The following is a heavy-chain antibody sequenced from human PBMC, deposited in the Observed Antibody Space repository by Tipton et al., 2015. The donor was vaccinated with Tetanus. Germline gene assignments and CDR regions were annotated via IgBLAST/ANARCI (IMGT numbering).Heavy chain of an antibody. CDR1: GYILTDYH. V-gene: IGHV1-46*01. Sequence: QVQLVQSGAEVKKPGASIQVSCKASGYILTDYHIHWVRQAPGLGLEWMGIINSSSNFTTHAQKFQGRVTMTRDTSTSTGFMELSNVTSEDAAVYYCARGGMALRDRWFGALLDFGGRGPLVPVSS. J-gene: IGHJ4*02. CDR2: INSSSNFT. CDR3: ARGGMALRDRWFGALLDF. D-gene: IGHD3-10*01.